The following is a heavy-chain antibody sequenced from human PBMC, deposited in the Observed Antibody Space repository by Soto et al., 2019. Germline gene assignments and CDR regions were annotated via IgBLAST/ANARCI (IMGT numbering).Heavy chain of an antibody. Sequence: QVQLVESGGGLVKPGGSLRLSCAASGFTFSDYYMTWIRQAPGKGLEWVSYISSRGSIIYYEDSVKGRFTISRDNAKNSLFLQMNRLRDEDPAVYYCARARVAAYYFDYWGRGTLVTVSS. CDR2: ISSRGSII. CDR1: GFTFSDYY. CDR3: ARARVAAYYFDY. V-gene: IGHV3-11*01. D-gene: IGHD6-19*01. J-gene: IGHJ4*02.